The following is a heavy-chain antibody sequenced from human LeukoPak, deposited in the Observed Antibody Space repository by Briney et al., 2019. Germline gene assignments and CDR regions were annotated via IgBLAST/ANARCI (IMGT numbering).Heavy chain of an antibody. CDR1: GFTFSSYA. CDR3: ARRKVRGVINGMDV. Sequence: PGGSLRLSCAASGFTFSSYAMHWVRQAPGKGLEWVAVISYDGSNKYYADSVKGRFTISRDNSKNTLYLQMNSLRAEDTAVYYCARRKVRGVINGMDVWGQGTTVTVSS. V-gene: IGHV3-30-3*01. CDR2: ISYDGSNK. J-gene: IGHJ6*02. D-gene: IGHD3-10*01.